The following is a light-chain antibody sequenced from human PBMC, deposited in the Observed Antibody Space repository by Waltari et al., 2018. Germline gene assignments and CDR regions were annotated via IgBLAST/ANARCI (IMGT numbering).Light chain of an antibody. CDR3: QQYGSSPWT. CDR1: QSVSSDY. Sequence: EILLTQSPATLSLPPGERATLSCRASQSVSSDYLAWYLHIVGQAPRLLIYGASNRATGIPDRLSGSGSGTDFTLTISRLEPEDFAVYYCQQYGSSPWTFGQGTKVEIK. V-gene: IGKV3-20*01. CDR2: GAS. J-gene: IGKJ1*01.